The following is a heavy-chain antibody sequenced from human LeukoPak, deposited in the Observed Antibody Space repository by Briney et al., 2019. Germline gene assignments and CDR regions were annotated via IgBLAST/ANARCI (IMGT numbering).Heavy chain of an antibody. J-gene: IGHJ4*02. D-gene: IGHD5-18*01. CDR1: GFTFSSYS. Sequence: GGSLRLPCAASGFTFSSYSMNWVRQAPGKGLEWVSSITSSSTYIYYADSVRGRFTASRDNAKNSLYLQMNSLRAEDTAVYYWARDVVDTPEQNYWGQGTLVTVSS. CDR2: ITSSSTYI. CDR3: ARDVVDTPEQNY. V-gene: IGHV3-21*01.